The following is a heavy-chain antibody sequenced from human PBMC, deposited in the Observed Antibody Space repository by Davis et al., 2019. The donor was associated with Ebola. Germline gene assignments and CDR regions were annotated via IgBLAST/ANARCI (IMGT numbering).Heavy chain of an antibody. J-gene: IGHJ6*02. CDR2: IYYSGST. Sequence: SETLSLTCTVSGGSISSYYWSWIRQPPGKGLEWIGYIYYSGSTYYNPSLKSRVTISVDTSKNQFSLKLSSVTAADTAVYYCARPLGGMDVWGQGTTVTVSS. CDR3: ARPLGGMDV. CDR1: GGSISSYY. V-gene: IGHV4-59*04.